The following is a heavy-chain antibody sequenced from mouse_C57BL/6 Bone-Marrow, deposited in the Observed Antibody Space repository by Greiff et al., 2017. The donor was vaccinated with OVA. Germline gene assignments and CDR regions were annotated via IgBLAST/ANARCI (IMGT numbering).Heavy chain of an antibody. D-gene: IGHD1-1*01. CDR1: GFTFSDDW. Sequence: EVKLVESGGGLVQPGGSMKLSCAASGFTFSDDWMDWVRQSPEKGLELVAEIRNKANNHATYYAESVKGMLTISRDDSKSSVYLQMNSLRAEDTGIYYCTRALRDYWGQGTTLTVSS. V-gene: IGHV6-6*01. J-gene: IGHJ2*01. CDR2: IRNKANNHAT. CDR3: TRALRDY.